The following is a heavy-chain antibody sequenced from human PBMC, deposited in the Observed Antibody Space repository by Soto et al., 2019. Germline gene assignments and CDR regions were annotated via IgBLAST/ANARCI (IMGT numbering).Heavy chain of an antibody. D-gene: IGHD3-22*01. Sequence: ASVKVSCKASGYTFTIYGIDWVRQAPGQGLEWLGWISAYDGNTKYAQILQGRVSLTTDTSTNTAYMELRSLRSDDTAMYLCARGGYYGSSGSSNYYYYGMNVWGQGTTVTVS. V-gene: IGHV1-18*01. CDR1: GYTFTIYG. J-gene: IGHJ6*02. CDR2: ISAYDGNT. CDR3: ARGGYYGSSGSSNYYYYGMNV.